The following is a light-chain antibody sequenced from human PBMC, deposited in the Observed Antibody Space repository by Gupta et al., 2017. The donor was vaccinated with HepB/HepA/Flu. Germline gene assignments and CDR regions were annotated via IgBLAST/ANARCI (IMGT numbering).Light chain of an antibody. CDR1: QSVLYSSNNKNY. V-gene: IGKV4-1*01. CDR3: HQYYDTPRS. CDR2: WAS. Sequence: DIVMTQSPDSLAVSLGERAPINCKSSQSVLYSSNNKNYLAWYQQKPGQSPKLLIYWASTREFGVPDRFSGSGSGTDFTLTITGLQAEDVAVYYCHQYYDTPRSFGQGTKLEIK. J-gene: IGKJ2*04.